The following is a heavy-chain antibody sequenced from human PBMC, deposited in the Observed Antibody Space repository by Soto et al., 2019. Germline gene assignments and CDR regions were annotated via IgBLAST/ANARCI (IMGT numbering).Heavy chain of an antibody. J-gene: IGHJ4*02. Sequence: QVQLQESGPGLVKPSQTLSLTCTVSGGSISSGGYYWSWIRQHPGKGLEWIGYIYYSGSTYYNPSLXSRVXIXLDTSKNQFSLKLSSVTAADTAVYYCARRYSSGFDYWGQGTLVTVSS. CDR1: GGSISSGGYY. V-gene: IGHV4-31*03. CDR3: ARRYSSGFDY. CDR2: IYYSGST. D-gene: IGHD6-19*01.